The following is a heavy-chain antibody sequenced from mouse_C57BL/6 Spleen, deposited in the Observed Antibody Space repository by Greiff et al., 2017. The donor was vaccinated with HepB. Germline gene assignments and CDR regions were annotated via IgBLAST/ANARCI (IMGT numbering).Heavy chain of an antibody. CDR3: ARGGVVEDWYFDV. Sequence: QVQLQQSGAELVKPGASVKMSCKASGYTFTSYWITWVKQRPGQGLEWIGDIYPGSGSTNYNEKFKSKATLTVDTSSSTAYMQLSSLTSEDSAVYYCARGGVVEDWYFDVWGTGTTVTVSS. J-gene: IGHJ1*03. V-gene: IGHV1-55*01. D-gene: IGHD1-1*01. CDR2: IYPGSGST. CDR1: GYTFTSYW.